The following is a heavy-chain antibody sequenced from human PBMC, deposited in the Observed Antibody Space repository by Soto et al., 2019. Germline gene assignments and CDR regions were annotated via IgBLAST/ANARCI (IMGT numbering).Heavy chain of an antibody. CDR1: GFTLTTYA. Sequence: EVSLRLPCVLSGFTLTTYAMSWVRQAPGKGPEWVSGISGGGGNTFYADSVKGRFTISRDISQTTFYLQMNRLSDEDTAVYYCAINRSRYYFYFKEWCQGALVTVSS. D-gene: IGHD6-13*01. CDR3: AINRSRYYFYFKE. V-gene: IGHV3-23*01. CDR2: ISGGGGNT. J-gene: IGHJ1*01.